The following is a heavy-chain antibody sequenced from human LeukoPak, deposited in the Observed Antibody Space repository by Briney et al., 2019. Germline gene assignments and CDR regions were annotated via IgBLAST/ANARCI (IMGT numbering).Heavy chain of an antibody. J-gene: IGHJ3*02. D-gene: IGHD5-12*01. CDR2: ISSSGSTI. CDR1: GLTFSDYY. CDR3: ARDGIVASYAFDI. V-gene: IGHV3-11*01. Sequence: GGSLRLSCAASGLTFSDYYMSWIRQAPGKGLEWVSYISSSGSTIYYADSVKGRFTISRDNAKNSLYLQMNSLGAEDTAVYYCARDGIVASYAFDIWGQGTMVTVSS.